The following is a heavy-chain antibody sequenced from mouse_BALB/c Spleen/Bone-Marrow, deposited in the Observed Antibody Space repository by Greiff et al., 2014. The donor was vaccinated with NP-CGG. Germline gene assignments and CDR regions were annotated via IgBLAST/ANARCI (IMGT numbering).Heavy chain of an antibody. Sequence: VQLQQSGAELVRSGASVKLSCTASGFNIKDYYMHWVKQRPEQGLEWIGWIDPGNGDTEYAPKFQGKATMTADTSSNTAYLHLRSLTSEDTAVYYNNAREAMDYWGQGTSVTVSS. CDR1: GFNIKDYY. J-gene: IGHJ4*01. CDR2: IDPGNGDT. CDR3: NAREAMDY. V-gene: IGHV14-4*02.